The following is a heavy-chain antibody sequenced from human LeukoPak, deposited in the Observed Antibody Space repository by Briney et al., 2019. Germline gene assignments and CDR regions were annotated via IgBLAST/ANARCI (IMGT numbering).Heavy chain of an antibody. J-gene: IGHJ5*02. V-gene: IGHV1-2*02. CDR3: ARGGIAVANNWFDP. CDR1: GYTFTGYY. Sequence: ASVKVSCMASGYTFTGYYMHWVRQAPGQGLEWMGWITPHSGGTNYAQKLQGRVTMATDTSTSTAYMELRSLRSDDTAVYYCARGGIAVANNWFDPWGQGTLVTVSS. D-gene: IGHD6-19*01. CDR2: ITPHSGGT.